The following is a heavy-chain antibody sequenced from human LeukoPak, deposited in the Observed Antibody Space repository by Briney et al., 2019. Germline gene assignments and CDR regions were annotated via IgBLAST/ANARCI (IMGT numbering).Heavy chain of an antibody. V-gene: IGHV3-30*03. CDR1: GFTFSGYG. Sequence: PGGSLRLSCAASGFTFSGYGMHWVRQAPGTGLEWVAFISYDGSVKYYADSVKGRFTVSRDDSKNTLFLQMNSLRPEDSAVYYCARDLSGAWTLDSWGQGTLLTVSS. CDR2: ISYDGSVK. D-gene: IGHD6-25*01. CDR3: ARDLSGAWTLDS. J-gene: IGHJ5*02.